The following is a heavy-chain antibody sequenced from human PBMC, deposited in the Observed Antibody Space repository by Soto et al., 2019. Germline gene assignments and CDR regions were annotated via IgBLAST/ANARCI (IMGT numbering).Heavy chain of an antibody. CDR2: ISSSSSYI. CDR1: GFTLSSYS. D-gene: IGHD6-13*01. V-gene: IGHV3-21*01. CDR3: ARDGHRGSPFDF. J-gene: IGHJ4*02. Sequence: PGQSRRLSCAAAGFTLSSYSMNWARHALEKGLEWVSSISSSSSYIYYADSVKDRFTISRDNAQNSLYLQINSLRAEAKAVYFCARDGHRGSPFDFWGQGTLVTVSS.